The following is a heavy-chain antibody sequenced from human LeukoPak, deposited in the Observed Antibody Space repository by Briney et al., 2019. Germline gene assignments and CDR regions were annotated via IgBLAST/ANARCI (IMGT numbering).Heavy chain of an antibody. CDR3: FRTYYYDSSGLDY. V-gene: IGHV1-2*06. CDR2: INPNSGGT. Sequence: ASVKASCKASGYTFTGYYMHWVRQAPGQGLEWMGRINPNSGGTNYAQKFQGRVTMTRDTSISTAYMGLSRLRSDDTAVYYCFRTYYYDSSGLDYWGQGTLVTVSS. D-gene: IGHD3-22*01. CDR1: GYTFTGYY. J-gene: IGHJ4*02.